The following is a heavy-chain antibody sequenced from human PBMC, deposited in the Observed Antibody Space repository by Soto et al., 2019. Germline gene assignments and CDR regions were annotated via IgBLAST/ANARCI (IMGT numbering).Heavy chain of an antibody. D-gene: IGHD6-13*01. CDR3: AKDERGTSWSLTLF. J-gene: IGHJ4*02. Sequence: EVQLLESGGGSVQPGGSLRLSCAASGFTFSGYAMTWVRQAPGKGLEWVAAIRGSGGSTYYADSVKGRFTVSRDNSTNTLYLQMNSLRAYDTAIYYCAKDERGTSWSLTLFWGQGRLVSVSS. CDR2: IRGSGGST. CDR1: GFTFSGYA. V-gene: IGHV3-23*01.